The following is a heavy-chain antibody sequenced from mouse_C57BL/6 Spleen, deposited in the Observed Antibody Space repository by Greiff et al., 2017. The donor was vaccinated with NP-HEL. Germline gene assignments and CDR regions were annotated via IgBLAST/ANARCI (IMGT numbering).Heavy chain of an antibody. D-gene: IGHD4-1*01. CDR3: ARVWDVEDYYAMDY. V-gene: IGHV1-82*01. Sequence: VQLQQSGPELVKPGASVKISCKASGYAFSSSWMNWVKQRPGKGLEWIGRIYPGDGDTNYNGKFKGKATLTADKSSSTAYMQLSSLTSEDSAVYFCARVWDVEDYYAMDYWGQGTSVTVSS. J-gene: IGHJ4*01. CDR2: IYPGDGDT. CDR1: GYAFSSSW.